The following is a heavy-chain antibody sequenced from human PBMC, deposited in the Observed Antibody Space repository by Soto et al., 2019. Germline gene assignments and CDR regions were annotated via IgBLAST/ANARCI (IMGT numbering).Heavy chain of an antibody. CDR1: GDSINSDDW. V-gene: IGHV4-4*02. CDR3: AKDNRFSDYWVFDY. J-gene: IGHJ4*02. Sequence: QVQLQESGPGLVKPSGTLSLTCAVSGDSINSDDWWNWVRQPPGKGLEWIGETYHGGNLNYNPSLKSRVNITMDKSKTQYSMNLDSGTAADTAVYYCAKDNRFSDYWVFDYWGQGALVTVSS. CDR2: TYHGGNL. D-gene: IGHD3-16*02.